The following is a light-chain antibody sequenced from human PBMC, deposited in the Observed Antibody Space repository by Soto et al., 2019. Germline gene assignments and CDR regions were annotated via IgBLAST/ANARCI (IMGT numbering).Light chain of an antibody. V-gene: IGKV1-5*01. CDR2: DAS. J-gene: IGKJ1*01. CDR1: QSISSW. CDR3: QQYYSHWT. Sequence: IQVTQSPSTLSASVGDRVTITCRASQSISSWLAWYQQKPGEAPKLLIYDASSLESGVPPSFSGSGSGTEFTLTISRLQPDDFATYYCQQYYSHWTFGQGTKVDIK.